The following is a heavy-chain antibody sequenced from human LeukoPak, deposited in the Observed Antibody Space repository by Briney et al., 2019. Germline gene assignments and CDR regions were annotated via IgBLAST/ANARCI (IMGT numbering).Heavy chain of an antibody. CDR2: ISAYNGNT. Sequence: ASVKVCCKASGYTFTSYGISWVRQAPGQGVEWMGWISAYNGNTNYAQKLQGRVTMTTDTSTSTAYMELRSLRSDDTAVYYCARDYDFWSGYVSPYYYGMDVWGQGTTVTVSS. D-gene: IGHD3-3*01. J-gene: IGHJ6*02. CDR3: ARDYDFWSGYVSPYYYGMDV. V-gene: IGHV1-18*01. CDR1: GYTFTSYG.